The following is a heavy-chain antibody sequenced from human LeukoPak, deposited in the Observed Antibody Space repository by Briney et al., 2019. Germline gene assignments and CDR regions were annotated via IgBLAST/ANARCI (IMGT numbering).Heavy chain of an antibody. CDR2: IYTSGST. Sequence: SETLSLTCTVSGGSISSDNYYWSWIRQPAGKGLEWIGRIYTSGSTNYNPSLKSRVTISVDTSKNQFSLKLSSVTAADTAVYYCAKYFYYWGQGTLVTVSS. J-gene: IGHJ4*02. CDR3: AKYFYY. CDR1: GGSISSDNYY. V-gene: IGHV4-61*02. D-gene: IGHD2/OR15-2a*01.